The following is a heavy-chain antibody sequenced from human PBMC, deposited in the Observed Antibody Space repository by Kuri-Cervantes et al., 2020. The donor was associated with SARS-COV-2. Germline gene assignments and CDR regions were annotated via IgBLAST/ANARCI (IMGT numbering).Heavy chain of an antibody. CDR2: KSHDGKNK. Sequence: LSLTCAASGFNFSRTDMHWVRQAPGKGLEWVEVKSHDGKNKKCIASGKGRFTISRDNSQNTLYLHMKSLRSEDMAMYYCAKDRVGVLDFWGQGTLVTVSS. V-gene: IGHV3-30*18. CDR3: AKDRVGVLDF. CDR1: GFNFSRTD. J-gene: IGHJ4*02. D-gene: IGHD2-21*01.